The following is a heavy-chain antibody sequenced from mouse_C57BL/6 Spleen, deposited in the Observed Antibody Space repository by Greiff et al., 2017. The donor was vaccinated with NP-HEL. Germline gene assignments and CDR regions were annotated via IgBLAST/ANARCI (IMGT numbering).Heavy chain of an antibody. V-gene: IGHV5-4*01. CDR1: GFTFSSYA. CDR2: ISDGGSYT. D-gene: IGHD2-3*01. J-gene: IGHJ4*01. CDR3: ARDDDGYYVYAMDY. Sequence: EVQVVESGGGLVKPGGSLKLSCAASGFTFSSYAMSWVRQTPEKRLELVATISDGGSYTYYPDNVKGRFTISRDNAKNNLYLQMSHLKSEDTAMYYCARDDDGYYVYAMDYWGQGTSVTVSS.